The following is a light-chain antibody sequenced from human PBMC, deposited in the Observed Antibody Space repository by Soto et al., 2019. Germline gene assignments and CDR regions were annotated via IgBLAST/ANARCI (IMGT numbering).Light chain of an antibody. Sequence: EIVLTQSPLSLSVTPGEPAAISCRCSQSLQHRNEFNYLDWYMQKPGRSPKLLISLASHRASGVPDRCSGSGSGTTFTLEISIVEAEDVGVYYCMQSLETPYSFGQGTKLEIK. V-gene: IGKV2-28*01. J-gene: IGKJ2*03. CDR2: LAS. CDR1: QSLQHRNEFNY. CDR3: MQSLETPYS.